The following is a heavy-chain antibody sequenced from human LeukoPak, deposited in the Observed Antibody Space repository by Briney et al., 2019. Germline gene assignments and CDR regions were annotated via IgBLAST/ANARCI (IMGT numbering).Heavy chain of an antibody. CDR1: GGTFSSYA. J-gene: IGHJ6*03. CDR2: IIPIFGTA. CDR3: ASKGIAVAGTLYYYMDV. Sequence: ASVKVSCKASGGTFSSYAISWVRQAPGQGLEWMGEIIPIFGTANYAQKFQGRVTITTDESTSTAYMELSSLRSEDTAVYYCASKGIAVAGTLYYYMDVWGKGTTVTVSS. V-gene: IGHV1-69*05. D-gene: IGHD6-19*01.